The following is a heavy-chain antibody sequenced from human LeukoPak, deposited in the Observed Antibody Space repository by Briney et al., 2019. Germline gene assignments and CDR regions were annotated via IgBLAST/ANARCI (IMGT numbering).Heavy chain of an antibody. J-gene: IGHJ4*02. D-gene: IGHD1-26*01. CDR1: GFTFSSYA. CDR3: ARQYSGSWPIGDY. Sequence: GGSLRLSCAASGFTFSSYAMSWVRQAPGKGLEWVSIIYSGGSTYYADSVKGRFTISRDNSKNTLYLQMNSLRAEDTAVYYCARQYSGSWPIGDYWGQGTLVTVSS. V-gene: IGHV3-66*04. CDR2: IYSGGST.